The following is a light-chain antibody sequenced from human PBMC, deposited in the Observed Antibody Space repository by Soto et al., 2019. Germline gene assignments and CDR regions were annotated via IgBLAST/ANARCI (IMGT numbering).Light chain of an antibody. J-gene: IGLJ3*02. CDR3: QTWGPGVRV. V-gene: IGLV4-69*01. CDR2: VNRDGTH. CDR1: SGHSNYA. Sequence: QLVLSQSPSASASLGASVRVTCTLDSGHSNYAIAWHQQQPGKGPRFIMRVNRDGTHTNGDGIPDRFSGSISGAERYLTISSLQSEDEADYYCQTWGPGVRVFGGGTKLTVL.